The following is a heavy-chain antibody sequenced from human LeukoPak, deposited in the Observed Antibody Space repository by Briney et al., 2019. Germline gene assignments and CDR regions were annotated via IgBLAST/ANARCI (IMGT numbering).Heavy chain of an antibody. CDR2: ISGSGGST. J-gene: IGHJ5*02. Sequence: PGGTLRLSCAASGFTFNSYGMSWVRQAPGKGLEWVSAISGSGGSTYYADSVKGRFTISRDNSKNTLYLQMNSLRAEDTAVYYCAKDGGPFYYYGSGSDNWFDPWGQGTLVTVSS. CDR1: GFTFNSYG. V-gene: IGHV3-23*01. D-gene: IGHD3-10*01. CDR3: AKDGGPFYYYGSGSDNWFDP.